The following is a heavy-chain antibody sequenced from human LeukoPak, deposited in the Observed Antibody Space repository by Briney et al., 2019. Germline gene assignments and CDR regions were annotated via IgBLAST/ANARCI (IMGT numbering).Heavy chain of an antibody. CDR1: GFTFSSYA. Sequence: PGGSLRLSCAASGFTFSSYAMNWVRQAPGKGLEWVSGISGSGGTTFFADSVKGRFTIFRDNSKNTLYLQMNSLRAEDTAVYYCARPYDSSGYVYLHWGQGTLVTVSS. D-gene: IGHD3-22*01. V-gene: IGHV3-23*01. CDR3: ARPYDSSGYVYLH. CDR2: ISGSGGTT. J-gene: IGHJ4*02.